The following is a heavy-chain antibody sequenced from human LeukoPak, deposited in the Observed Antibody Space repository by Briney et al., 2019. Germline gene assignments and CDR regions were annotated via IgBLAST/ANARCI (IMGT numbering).Heavy chain of an antibody. V-gene: IGHV1-18*01. D-gene: IGHD3-3*01. J-gene: IGHJ3*02. CDR1: GGTFSSYA. CDR2: ISAYNGNT. CDR3: ARGGPPRVLEWLLNDAFDI. Sequence: GASVKVSCKASGGTFSSYAISWVRQAPGQGLEWMGWISAYNGNTNYAQKLQGRVTMTTDTSTSTAYMELRSLRSDETAVYYCARGGPPRVLEWLLNDAFDIWGQGTMVTVSS.